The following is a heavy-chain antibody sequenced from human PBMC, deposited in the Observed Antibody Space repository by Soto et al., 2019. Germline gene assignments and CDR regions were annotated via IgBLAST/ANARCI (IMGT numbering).Heavy chain of an antibody. Sequence: QVQLVESGGGMAQAGTSLRLSCTGSGFTFNSLSLHWVRQGPDKGLEWVAVVSFDGKVTYYADSVKGRFTASRDISKNTIYLQANSLRPEDTAVYYCAREPYGDSQYFDYWGQGTPVTVSS. D-gene: IGHD2-21*02. J-gene: IGHJ4*02. CDR2: VSFDGKVT. CDR1: GFTFNSLS. V-gene: IGHV3-30*04. CDR3: AREPYGDSQYFDY.